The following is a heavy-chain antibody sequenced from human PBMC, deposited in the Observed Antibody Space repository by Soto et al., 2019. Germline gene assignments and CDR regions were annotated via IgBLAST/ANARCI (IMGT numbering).Heavy chain of an antibody. V-gene: IGHV3-74*01. CDR1: GFTFSSYW. D-gene: IGHD3-3*01. Sequence: GGSLRLSCAASGFTFSSYWMHWVRQAPGKGLVWVSRINSDGSSTSYADSVKGRFTISRDNSKNTLYLQMNSLRAEDTAVYYCAKDPYDFWSGYFIQGNWFDPWGQGTLDTVSS. CDR3: AKDPYDFWSGYFIQGNWFDP. J-gene: IGHJ5*02. CDR2: INSDGSST.